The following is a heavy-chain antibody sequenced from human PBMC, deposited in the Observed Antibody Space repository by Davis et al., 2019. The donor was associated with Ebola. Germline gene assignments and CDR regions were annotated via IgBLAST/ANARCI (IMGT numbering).Heavy chain of an antibody. CDR3: ARDTGDGGSCSDH. CDR2: ISSTSTYI. D-gene: IGHD2-15*01. V-gene: IGHV3-11*06. J-gene: IGHJ4*02. Sequence: PGGSLRLSCAASGFPFRDYYMSWIRQAPGKGLEWVPSISSTSTYIYYADSVKGRFTISRDNAKNSVYLQMNSLRAEDTAVYYCARDTGDGGSCSDHWGQGILVTVSS. CDR1: GFPFRDYY.